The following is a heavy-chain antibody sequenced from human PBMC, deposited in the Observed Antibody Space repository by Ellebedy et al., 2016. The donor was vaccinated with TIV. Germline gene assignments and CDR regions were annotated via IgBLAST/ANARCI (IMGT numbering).Heavy chain of an antibody. J-gene: IGHJ4*02. CDR3: ARELTGYYVGY. CDR2: IWYDGSIK. V-gene: IGHV3-33*01. D-gene: IGHD3-9*01. CDR1: GLTFSRYG. Sequence: GESLKISCAASGLTFSRYGMHWIRQAPDKGLEWVAVIWYDGSIKYLADSVKGRFTISRDNFNNTLYLQMNSLRAEDTAVYWCARELTGYYVGYWGQGTLVTVSS.